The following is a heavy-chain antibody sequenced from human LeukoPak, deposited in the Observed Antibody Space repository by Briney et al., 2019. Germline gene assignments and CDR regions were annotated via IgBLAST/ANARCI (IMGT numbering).Heavy chain of an antibody. CDR2: INHNGNVN. J-gene: IGHJ6*02. CDR1: GFTFSIYT. D-gene: IGHD3-16*01. CDR3: ARGGGLDV. Sequence: GGSLRLSCAASGFTFSIYTMNWARQAPGRGLEWVASINHNGNVNYYVDSVKGRFTISRDNAKNSLYLQMSNLRAEDTAVYFCARGGGLDVWGQGATVTVSS. V-gene: IGHV3-7*03.